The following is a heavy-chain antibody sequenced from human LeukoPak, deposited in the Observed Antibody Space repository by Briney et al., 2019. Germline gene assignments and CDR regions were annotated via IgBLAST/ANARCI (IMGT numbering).Heavy chain of an antibody. CDR2: IYYSGST. CDR1: GGSISSSNYY. D-gene: IGHD6-19*01. V-gene: IGHV4-39*01. Sequence: PSETLSLTCTVSGGSISSSNYYWGWIRQPPGKGLEWIGSIYYSGSTYYNPSLKSRVTISVDTSKNQFFLKLSSVTAANTAVYYCARHKDSSGWSGWGYWGQGTLVTVSS. CDR3: ARHKDSSGWSGWGY. J-gene: IGHJ4*02.